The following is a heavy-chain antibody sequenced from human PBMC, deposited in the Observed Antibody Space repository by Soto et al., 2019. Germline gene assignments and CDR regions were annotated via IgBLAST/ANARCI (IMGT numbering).Heavy chain of an antibody. CDR2: IWYDGSNK. Sequence: QVQLVESGGGVVQPGRSLRLSCAASGFTFSSYGMHWVRQAPGKGLEWVAVIWYDGSNKYYADSVKGRFTISRDNSKNTLYLQMNSLRAEDTAVYYCASSGYGSGGSCYSVDYWGQGTLVTVSS. V-gene: IGHV3-33*01. D-gene: IGHD2-15*01. J-gene: IGHJ4*02. CDR1: GFTFSSYG. CDR3: ASSGYGSGGSCYSVDY.